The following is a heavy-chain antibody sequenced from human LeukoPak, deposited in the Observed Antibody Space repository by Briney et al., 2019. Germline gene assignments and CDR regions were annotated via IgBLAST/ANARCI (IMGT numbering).Heavy chain of an antibody. J-gene: IGHJ6*02. D-gene: IGHD3-3*01. Sequence: PGGSLRLSCAASGFTFSSYAMHWVRQAPGKGLEWVAFISYDGSNKYYADSVKGRFTISRDNSKNTLYLQMNSLRAEDTAVYYCASGEQFYGMDVWGQGTTVTVSS. V-gene: IGHV3-30-3*01. CDR2: ISYDGSNK. CDR1: GFTFSSYA. CDR3: ASGEQFYGMDV.